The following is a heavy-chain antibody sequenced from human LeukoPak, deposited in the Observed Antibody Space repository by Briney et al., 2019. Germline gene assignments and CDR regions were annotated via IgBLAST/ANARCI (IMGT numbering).Heavy chain of an antibody. V-gene: IGHV4-59*12. Sequence: SETLSLTCTVSGGSISSYYWTWIRQPPGKGLKWIGYIYYSGSTYYNPSLKSRVTISVDTSKNQFSLKLSSVTAADTAVYYCARIYPSSNYDSRGYYHNWFDPWGQGTLVTVSS. D-gene: IGHD3-22*01. CDR3: ARIYPSSNYDSRGYYHNWFDP. J-gene: IGHJ5*02. CDR2: IYYSGST. CDR1: GGSISSYY.